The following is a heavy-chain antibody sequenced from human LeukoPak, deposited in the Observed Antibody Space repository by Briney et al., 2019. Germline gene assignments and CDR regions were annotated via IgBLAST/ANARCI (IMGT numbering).Heavy chain of an antibody. CDR1: GYTFTSYY. D-gene: IGHD1-26*01. J-gene: IGHJ3*02. V-gene: IGHV1-46*01. CDR2: INPSGGST. Sequence: GASVKVSCKASGYTFTSYYMHWVRQAPGQGLEWMGIINPSGGSTSYAQKFQGRVTMTRDMSTSTVYMELSSLRSEDTAVYYCARTGGVGAIIVDDAFDIWGQGTMVTVSS. CDR3: ARTGGVGAIIVDDAFDI.